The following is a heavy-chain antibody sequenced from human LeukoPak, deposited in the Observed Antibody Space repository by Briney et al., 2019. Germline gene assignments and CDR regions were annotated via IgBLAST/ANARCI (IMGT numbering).Heavy chain of an antibody. CDR1: GGSFSGYY. J-gene: IGHJ4*02. Sequence: PSETLSLTCAVYGGSFSGYYWSWIRQPPGKGLEWIGEINHSGSTNYNPSLKSRVTISVDTSKNQFSLKLSSVTAADTAVYYCAGNYSSGFDYWGQGTLVTVSS. V-gene: IGHV4-34*01. CDR3: AGNYSSGFDY. CDR2: INHSGST. D-gene: IGHD6-19*01.